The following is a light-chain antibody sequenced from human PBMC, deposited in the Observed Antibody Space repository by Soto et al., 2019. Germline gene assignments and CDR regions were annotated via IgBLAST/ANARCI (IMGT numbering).Light chain of an antibody. Sequence: DIQMTQSPSTLSASIGDRVTITCRASQNINVWLAWYQQKPGKAPKFLIYQASTLQSGVPSRFSGRGPGTEFTLPISSLQPDDFATYYCQQHEAYPRTFAQGTKVEIK. V-gene: IGKV1-5*03. CDR3: QQHEAYPRT. CDR1: QNINVW. CDR2: QAS. J-gene: IGKJ1*01.